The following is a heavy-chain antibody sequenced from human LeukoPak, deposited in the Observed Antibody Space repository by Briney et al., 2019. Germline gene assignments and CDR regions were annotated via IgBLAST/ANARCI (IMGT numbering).Heavy chain of an antibody. J-gene: IGHJ4*02. CDR1: GFTFSSYA. CDR3: AKVRSGSSNWALRIFDN. CDR2: ISGSSGNT. V-gene: IGHV3-23*01. D-gene: IGHD6-13*01. Sequence: GGSLRLSCAASGFTFSSYAMSWVRQAPGKGLEWVSSISGSSGNTYYADSVKGRITMSRDNSKNTLSLQMNSLRADDTAVYYCAKVRSGSSNWALRIFDNWGQGTLVTVSS.